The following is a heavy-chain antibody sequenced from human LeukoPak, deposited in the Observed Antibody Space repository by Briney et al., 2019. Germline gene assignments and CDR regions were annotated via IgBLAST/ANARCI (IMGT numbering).Heavy chain of an antibody. V-gene: IGHV5-10-1*01. CDR2: TDPRDSYT. CDR3: ALGGYSSSWYSWFDP. Sequence: GESLKISCKTSGYSFTTYWISWVRLVPGKGLEWMGRTDPRDSYTNYSPSFEGHVTISTDKSISTAYLQWTSLRASDTAIYYCALGGYSSSWYSWFDPWGQGTLVTVFS. CDR1: GYSFTTYW. D-gene: IGHD6-13*01. J-gene: IGHJ5*02.